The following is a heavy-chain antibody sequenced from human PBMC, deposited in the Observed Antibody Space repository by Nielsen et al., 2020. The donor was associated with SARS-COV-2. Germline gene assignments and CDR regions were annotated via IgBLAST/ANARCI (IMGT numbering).Heavy chain of an antibody. CDR1: GYTFTSYA. CDR3: AREPYSSSWYGDY. D-gene: IGHD6-13*01. CDR2: INAGNANT. V-gene: IGHV1-3*01. J-gene: IGHJ4*02. Sequence: ASVKASCKASGYTFTSYAMHWVRQAPGQRLEWMGWINAGNANTKYSQKFQGRVTITRDTSASTAYMELSSLRSEDTAVYYCAREPYSSSWYGDYWGQGTLVTVSS.